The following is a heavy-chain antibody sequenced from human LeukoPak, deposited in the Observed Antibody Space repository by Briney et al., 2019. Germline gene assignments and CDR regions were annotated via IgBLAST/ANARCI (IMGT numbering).Heavy chain of an antibody. V-gene: IGHV3-33*01. J-gene: IGHJ5*02. CDR1: GFTFSSYG. CDR2: IWYDGSNK. CDR3: ARDAGYSGYDQKDNWFDP. D-gene: IGHD5-12*01. Sequence: PGGSLGLSCAASGFTFSSYGIHWVRQAPGKGLEWVAVIWYDGSNKYYADSVKGRFTISRDNSKNTLYLQMNSLRAEDTAVYYCARDAGYSGYDQKDNWFDPWGQGTLVTVSS.